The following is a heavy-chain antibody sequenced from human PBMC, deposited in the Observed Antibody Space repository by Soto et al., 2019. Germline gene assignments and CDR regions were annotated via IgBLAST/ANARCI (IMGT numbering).Heavy chain of an antibody. CDR3: ARGDSSSWYWSY. CDR1: GGSISSGDYY. V-gene: IGHV4-30-4*01. J-gene: IGHJ4*02. Sequence: NPSETLSLTCTVSGGSISSGDYYWSWIRQPPGKGLEWIGYIYYSGSTYYNPSLKSRVTISVDTSKNQFSLKLSSVTAADTAVYYCARGDSSSWYWSYWGQGTLVTVSS. D-gene: IGHD6-13*01. CDR2: IYYSGST.